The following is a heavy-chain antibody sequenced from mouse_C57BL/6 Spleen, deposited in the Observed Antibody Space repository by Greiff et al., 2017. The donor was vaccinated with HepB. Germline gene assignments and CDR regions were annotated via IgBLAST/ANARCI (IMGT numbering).Heavy chain of an antibody. J-gene: IGHJ2*01. CDR3: AKFITTVESFDY. Sequence: VQLQQSGPELVKPGASVKISCKASGYAFSSSWMNWVKQRPGKGLEWIGRIYPGDGDTNYNGKFKGKATLTADKPSSTAYMQLSSLTSEDSAVYFCAKFITTVESFDYWGQGTTLTVSS. D-gene: IGHD1-1*01. V-gene: IGHV1-82*01. CDR2: IYPGDGDT. CDR1: GYAFSSSW.